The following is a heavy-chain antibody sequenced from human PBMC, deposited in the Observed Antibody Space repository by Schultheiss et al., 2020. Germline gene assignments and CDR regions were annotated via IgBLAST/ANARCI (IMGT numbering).Heavy chain of an antibody. V-gene: IGHV3-23*01. CDR1: GFTFSSYA. Sequence: GESLKISCAASGFTFSSYAMSWVRQAPGKGLEWVSAISGSGGSTYYADSVKGRFTISRDNSKNTLYLQINSLRAEDTAVYFCAKDVEQVGGKDYFYGMDVWGQGTTVTVSS. CDR3: AKDVEQVGGKDYFYGMDV. J-gene: IGHJ6*02. D-gene: IGHD1-26*01. CDR2: ISGSGGST.